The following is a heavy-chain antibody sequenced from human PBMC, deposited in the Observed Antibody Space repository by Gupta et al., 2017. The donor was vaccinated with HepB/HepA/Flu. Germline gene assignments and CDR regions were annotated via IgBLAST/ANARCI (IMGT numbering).Heavy chain of an antibody. CDR1: GFTFSDYY. CDR2: ISSSGSTI. V-gene: IGHV3-11*01. J-gene: IGHJ5*02. D-gene: IGHD2-21*02. Sequence: QVQLVESGGGLVKPGGSLRLSCAASGFTFSDYYMSWIRQAPGQGLEWVSYISSSGSTIYYADSVKGRFTISRDNAKNSLYLQMNSLRAEDTAVYYCARDPNIVVVTAMRDRWFDPWGQGTLVTVSS. CDR3: ARDPNIVVVTAMRDRWFDP.